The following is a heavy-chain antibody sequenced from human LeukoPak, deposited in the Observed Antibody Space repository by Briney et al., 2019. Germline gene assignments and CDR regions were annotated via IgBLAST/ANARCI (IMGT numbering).Heavy chain of an antibody. CDR1: GYTLPDLS. V-gene: IGHV1-24*01. CDR2: FHREDNKG. Sequence: ASVKVSCKVSGYTLPDLSIHWVRQIRGKGLEWMGGFHREDNKGMYAQTFQDRVTMTGDTSTDTFYMALSSLRSDDTAVYYCSIDPYGSGSYRSPGYWGQETLVTVSS. D-gene: IGHD3-10*01. CDR3: SIDPYGSGSYRSPGY. J-gene: IGHJ4*02.